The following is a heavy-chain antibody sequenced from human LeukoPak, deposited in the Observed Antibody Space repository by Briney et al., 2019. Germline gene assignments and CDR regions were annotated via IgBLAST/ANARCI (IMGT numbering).Heavy chain of an antibody. CDR3: ARDSSGLFDY. V-gene: IGHV3-30*04. CDR1: GFTFSSYA. Sequence: EGSLRLSCAASGFTFSSYAMHWVRQAPGKGLEWVAVISYDGSNKYYADSVKGRFTISRDNSKNTLYLQMNSLRAEDTAVYYCARDSSGLFDYWGQGTLVTVSS. D-gene: IGHD3-22*01. J-gene: IGHJ4*02. CDR2: ISYDGSNK.